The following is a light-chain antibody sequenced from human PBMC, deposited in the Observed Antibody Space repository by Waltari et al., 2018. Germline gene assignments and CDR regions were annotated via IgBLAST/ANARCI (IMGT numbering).Light chain of an antibody. J-gene: IGLJ2*01. CDR1: NIGSKS. CDR3: QVWDSSSDHVV. Sequence: SYVLTQPPSVSVAPGKTARITCGGNNIGSKSVHWYQQHPGQAPVLAIYYDSDRPSGIPERFSGSNSGNTATLTISRVEAGDEADYYCQVWDSSSDHVVFGGGTKLTVL. V-gene: IGLV3-21*04. CDR2: YDS.